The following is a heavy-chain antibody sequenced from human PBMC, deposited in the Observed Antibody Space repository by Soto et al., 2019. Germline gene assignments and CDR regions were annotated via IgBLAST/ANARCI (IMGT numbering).Heavy chain of an antibody. Sequence: QVQLEESGGGLVQSGRSLRLSCAASGFSISRHEMHWVRQTPDKGLEWVAVISFEGSNQFYADSVKGRFTISRDNSNNRLYLQMNSLRPEDTAMYYCTRDPTLIHVTNHFDIWGQGTMVTVSS. CDR3: TRDPTLIHVTNHFDI. J-gene: IGHJ3*02. CDR1: GFSISRHE. D-gene: IGHD3-22*01. CDR2: ISFEGSNQ. V-gene: IGHV3-30*04.